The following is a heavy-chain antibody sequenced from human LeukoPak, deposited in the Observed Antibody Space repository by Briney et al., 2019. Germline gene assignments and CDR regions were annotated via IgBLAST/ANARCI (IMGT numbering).Heavy chain of an antibody. CDR1: GYTFTSYG. D-gene: IGHD2-15*01. Sequence: GASVKVSCKASGYTFTSYGISWVRQAPGQGLEWMGWISAYNGNTNYAQKLQGRVTMTTDTSTSTAYMELRSLRSDDTAVYYCARSLDKFVVVVAATNWFDPWGQGTLVTVSS. J-gene: IGHJ5*02. CDR3: ARSLDKFVVVVAATNWFDP. V-gene: IGHV1-18*01. CDR2: ISAYNGNT.